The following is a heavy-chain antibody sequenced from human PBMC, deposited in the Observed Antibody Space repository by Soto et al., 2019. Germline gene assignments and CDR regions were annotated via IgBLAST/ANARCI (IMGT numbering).Heavy chain of an antibody. D-gene: IGHD3-22*01. V-gene: IGHV3-23*01. Sequence: EGPLRRACAACRVRGIRYAMTWVRQAPGEGLEWVSAISGSGGSTYYADSVKGRFTISRDNSKNTLYLQMNSLRAEDTAVYYCAKNVDRSGYPDDAFDSSGQGTMVTVS. CDR1: RVRGIRYA. J-gene: IGHJ3*02. CDR3: AKNVDRSGYPDDAFDS. CDR2: ISGSGGST.